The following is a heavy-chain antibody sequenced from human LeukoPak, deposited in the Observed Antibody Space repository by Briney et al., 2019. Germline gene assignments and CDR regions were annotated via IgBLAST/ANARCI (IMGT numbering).Heavy chain of an antibody. J-gene: IGHJ4*02. Sequence: GGSLRLSCTASGFTFSSHAMSWVRQAPGKGLEWVSGISANGGSTFYADSVKGRFTISRDNSKNTLILQMNSPRAEDTAVYFCAKRGVVIRVILVGFHKEAYYFDSWGQGALVTVSS. CDR2: ISANGGST. CDR1: GFTFSSHA. V-gene: IGHV3-23*01. D-gene: IGHD3-22*01. CDR3: AKRGVVIRVILVGFHKEAYYFDS.